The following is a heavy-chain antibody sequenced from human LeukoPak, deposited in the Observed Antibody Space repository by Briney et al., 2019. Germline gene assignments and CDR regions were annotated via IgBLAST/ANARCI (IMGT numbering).Heavy chain of an antibody. V-gene: IGHV4-39*07. CDR1: GGSISSSSYY. CDR2: IYYSGST. CDR3: ARTRGGWGSGYYYYYYMDV. J-gene: IGHJ6*03. Sequence: PSETLSLTCTVSGGSISSSSYYWGWIRQPPGKGLEWIGSIYYSGSTYYNPSLKSRVTISVDTSKNQFSLKLSSVTAADTAVYYCARTRGGWGSGYYYYYYMDVWGKGTTVTISS. D-gene: IGHD2-15*01.